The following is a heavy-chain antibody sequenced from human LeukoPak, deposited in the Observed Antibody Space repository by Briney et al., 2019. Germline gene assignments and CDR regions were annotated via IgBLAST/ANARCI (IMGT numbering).Heavy chain of an antibody. Sequence: QPGGSLRLSCAASGINFRTSGMHWVRQAPGKGLEWVTFIQNDGSDKYYAASVKGRFTISRDNSKNTVYLHMNSLRADDTALYYCAREGGRAAAGRFDYWGRGTLVTVSS. CDR1: GINFRTSG. CDR2: IQNDGSDK. V-gene: IGHV3-30*02. J-gene: IGHJ4*02. CDR3: AREGGRAAAGRFDY. D-gene: IGHD6-13*01.